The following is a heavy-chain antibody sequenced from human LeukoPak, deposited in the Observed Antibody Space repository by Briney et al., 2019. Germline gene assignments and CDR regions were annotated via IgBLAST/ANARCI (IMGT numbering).Heavy chain of an antibody. D-gene: IGHD2-2*01. V-gene: IGHV3-23*01. CDR3: SVPRDIVVVHPAFHH. Sequence: PGGSLRLSCAASGFTFSSYAMSWVRQAPGKGLEGVSAISGSGGSTYYADSVKGRFTISRDNSKNTLYLQMNSQRAEGRAVCYFSVPRDIVVVHPAFHHWGQGPLAPVSS. CDR1: GFTFSSYA. J-gene: IGHJ1*01. CDR2: ISGSGGST.